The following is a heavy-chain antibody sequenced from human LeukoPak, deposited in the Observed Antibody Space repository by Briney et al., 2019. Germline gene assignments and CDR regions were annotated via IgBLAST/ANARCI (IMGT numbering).Heavy chain of an antibody. CDR2: ISAYNGNT. CDR3: ARDVTYYYDSSGYYYLDY. J-gene: IGHJ4*02. CDR1: GYTFTSYG. V-gene: IGHV1-18*01. D-gene: IGHD3-22*01. Sequence: GASVKVSCKASGYTFTSYGISWVRQAPGQGLEWMGWISAYNGNTNYAQKLQGRVTMTTDTSTSTAYMELRSLRSDDTAVYYCARDVTYYYDSSGYYYLDYWGQGTLVTVSS.